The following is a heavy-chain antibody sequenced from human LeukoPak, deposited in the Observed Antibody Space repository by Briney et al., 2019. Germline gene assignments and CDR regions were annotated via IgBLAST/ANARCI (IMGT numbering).Heavy chain of an antibody. CDR1: GGSISSGSYC. CDR2: IYTSGST. CDR3: ANSGGVECSSGTCYTTWYFDL. V-gene: IGHV4-61*02. D-gene: IGHD2-2*02. Sequence: SETLSLTCTVSGGSISSGSYCWSWIRQPAGKGLEWIGRIYTSGSTNYNPSLKSRVTISVDTSKNQFSLKLSSVTAADTAVCYCANSGGVECSSGTCYTTWYFDLWGRGTLVTVSS. J-gene: IGHJ2*01.